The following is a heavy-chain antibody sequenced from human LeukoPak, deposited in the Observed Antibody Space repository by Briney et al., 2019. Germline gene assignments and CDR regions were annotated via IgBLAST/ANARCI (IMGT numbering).Heavy chain of an antibody. V-gene: IGHV4-34*01. CDR2: INHSGST. CDR1: GGSFSGYY. D-gene: IGHD3-9*01. J-gene: IGHJ6*02. CDR3: ARRGNYYDILTGYPYYYYYGMDV. Sequence: PSETLSLTCAVYGGSFSGYYWSWIRQPPGKGLEWIGEINHSGSTNYNPSIKSRVTISVDTSKNQFSLKLRSVTDADTAVYYCARRGNYYDILTGYPYYYYYGMDVWGQGTTVTVSS.